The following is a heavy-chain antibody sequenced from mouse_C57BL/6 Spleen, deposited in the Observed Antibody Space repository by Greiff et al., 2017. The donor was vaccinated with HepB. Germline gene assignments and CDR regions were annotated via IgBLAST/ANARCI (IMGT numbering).Heavy chain of an antibody. J-gene: IGHJ4*01. CDR3: ARQDYGSSYDAMDY. D-gene: IGHD1-1*01. V-gene: IGHV14-2*01. Sequence: DVHLVESGAELVKPGASVKLSCTASGFNIKDYYMHWVKQRTEQGLEWIGRIDPEDGETKYAPKFQGKATITADTSSNTAYLQLSSLTSEDTAVYYCARQDYGSSYDAMDYWGQGTSVTVSS. CDR2: IDPEDGET. CDR1: GFNIKDYY.